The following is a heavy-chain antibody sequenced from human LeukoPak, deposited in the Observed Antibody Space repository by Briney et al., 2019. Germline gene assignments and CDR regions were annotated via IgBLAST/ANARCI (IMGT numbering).Heavy chain of an antibody. CDR1: GFTFSSYG. J-gene: IGHJ6*02. V-gene: IGHV3-33*01. D-gene: IGHD2-2*01. CDR3: ARDPLVSVVVPAPLYYYGMDV. CDR2: IWYDGSNK. Sequence: GGSLRLSCAASGFTFSSYGLHWVRQAPGKGLEWVAVIWYDGSNKYYADSVKGRFTISRDNSKNTLYLQMSSLRAEDTAVYYCARDPLVSVVVPAPLYYYGMDVWGQGTTVTVSS.